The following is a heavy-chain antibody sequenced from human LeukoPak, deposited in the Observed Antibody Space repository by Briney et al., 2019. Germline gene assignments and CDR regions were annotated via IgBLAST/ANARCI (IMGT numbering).Heavy chain of an antibody. Sequence: ASVKVSCKASGYTFTGYYMHWVRQAPGQGLEWMGWINPNSGGTNYAQKFQGRVTMTRDTSISTAYMELSRLRSDDTAVYYCARDITLPEWIFQGYYFDYWGQGTLVTVSS. CDR2: INPNSGGT. J-gene: IGHJ4*02. CDR1: GYTFTGYY. D-gene: IGHD3-3*01. CDR3: ARDITLPEWIFQGYYFDY. V-gene: IGHV1-2*02.